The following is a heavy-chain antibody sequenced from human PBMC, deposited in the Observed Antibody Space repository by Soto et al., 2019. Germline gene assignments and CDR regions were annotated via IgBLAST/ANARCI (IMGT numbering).Heavy chain of an antibody. V-gene: IGHV4-4*01. Sequence: ETLSLTFTVSGGSIHSDHWCGWVRQSPGKGLEWIGEIFRSGYTNYSPSLTGRVTMSIDKSKNQFSLPLTSATAADTAIYLCARDYAGNYGHYDFWGRGTQVTVSS. CDR2: IFRSGYT. CDR3: ARDYAGNYGHYDF. J-gene: IGHJ4*02. CDR1: GGSIHSDHW. D-gene: IGHD3-22*01.